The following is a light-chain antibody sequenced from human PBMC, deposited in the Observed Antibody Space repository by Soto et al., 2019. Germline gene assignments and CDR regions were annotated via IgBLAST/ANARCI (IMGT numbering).Light chain of an antibody. CDR3: QHYGNSPPYS. V-gene: IGKV3-20*01. CDR2: ATS. J-gene: IGKJ2*03. CDR1: ESVSTTY. Sequence: EIVLTQSPGSLSLSPGEGATLSCRASESVSTTYLAWYQLKPGQAPRLVIYATSSRAAGIPDRFRGSGSGTAFTLTISSLEPEDVGVYFCQHYGNSPPYSFGQGTKLEIK.